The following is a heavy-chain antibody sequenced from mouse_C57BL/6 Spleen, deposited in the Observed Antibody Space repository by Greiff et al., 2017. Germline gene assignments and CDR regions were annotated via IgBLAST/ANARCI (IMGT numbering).Heavy chain of an antibody. CDR1: GFNIKDYY. CDR2: IDPEDGET. CDR3: ARSSLYDYGVTY. D-gene: IGHD2-4*01. V-gene: IGHV14-2*01. J-gene: IGHJ3*01. Sequence: VQLQQSGAELVKPGASVKLSCTASGFNIKDYYMHWVKQRTEQGLEWIGRIDPEDGETKYAPKFPGKATITADTSSNTAYLQLSSLTSEDTAVYYCARSSLYDYGVTYWGQGTLVTVSA.